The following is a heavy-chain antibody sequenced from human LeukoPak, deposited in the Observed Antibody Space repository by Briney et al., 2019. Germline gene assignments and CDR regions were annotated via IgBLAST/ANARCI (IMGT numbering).Heavy chain of an antibody. CDR3: ARDNGENYHTAFDY. V-gene: IGHV3-64D*06. Sequence: GGSLRLSCSASGFTFSISAMHWVRQAPGKGLQYVSVISGNGVTTSYADSVKGRFTVSRDNSKNTVYLQMSSLRAEDTAVYYCARDNGENYHTAFDYWGQGTLVTVSS. J-gene: IGHJ4*02. CDR1: GFTFSISA. CDR2: ISGNGVTT. D-gene: IGHD2-8*01.